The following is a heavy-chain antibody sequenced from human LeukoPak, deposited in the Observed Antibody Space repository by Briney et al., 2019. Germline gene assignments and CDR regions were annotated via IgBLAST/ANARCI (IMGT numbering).Heavy chain of an antibody. CDR1: GGSISSYY. D-gene: IGHD2-15*01. CDR2: IYYSGST. J-gene: IGHJ5*02. Sequence: KPSETLSLTCTVSGGSISSYYWSWIRQPPGKGLEWIGYIYYSGSTNYNPSLKSRVTISVDTSKNQFSLKLSSVTAADTAVYYCARVVDCSGGSCYIPWGQGTLVTDSS. CDR3: ARVVDCSGGSCYIP. V-gene: IGHV4-59*01.